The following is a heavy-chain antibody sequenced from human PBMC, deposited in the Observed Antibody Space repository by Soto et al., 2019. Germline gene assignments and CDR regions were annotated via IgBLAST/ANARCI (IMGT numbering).Heavy chain of an antibody. CDR3: ARDWKAMGV. Sequence: GGSLRLSCAASGFTFSSYGMHWVRQAPGKGLESVAIIWFDGSNEYYTGSVKDRFTISRDNSKNTLYLQMNGLRVEDTAIYFCARDWKAMGVWGQGTTVTVSS. V-gene: IGHV3-33*01. J-gene: IGHJ6*02. CDR2: IWFDGSNE. D-gene: IGHD1-1*01. CDR1: GFTFSSYG.